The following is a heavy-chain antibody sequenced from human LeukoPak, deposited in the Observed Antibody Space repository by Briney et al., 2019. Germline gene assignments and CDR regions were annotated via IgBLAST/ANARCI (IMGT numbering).Heavy chain of an antibody. CDR1: GYTFSNYG. D-gene: IGHD2-15*01. CDR2: ISAYNGNT. CDR3: ARSGCSAGSCYSQTVRFDS. Sequence: ASVKVSCKASGYTFSNYGITWVRQAPGEGLEWMAWISAYNGNTDYAQKFQGRVTVTADTSTSTAYMELRSLRSDDTAVYYCARSGCSAGSCYSQTVRFDSWGQRTLVTVSS. J-gene: IGHJ4*02. V-gene: IGHV1-18*01.